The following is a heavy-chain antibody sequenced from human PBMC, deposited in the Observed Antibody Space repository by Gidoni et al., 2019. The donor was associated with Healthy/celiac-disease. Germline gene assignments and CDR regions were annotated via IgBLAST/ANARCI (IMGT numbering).Heavy chain of an antibody. Sequence: EVQLVESGGGLVKPGGSLRLSCAASGFTFSNAWMSWVRQAPGKGLEWVGRIKSKTDGGTTDYAAPVKGRFTISRDDSKNTLYLQMNSLKTEDTAVYYCTTQLLLRYFDWLSRHAPAQIDYWGQGTLVTVSS. D-gene: IGHD3-9*01. V-gene: IGHV3-15*01. CDR2: IKSKTDGGTT. CDR3: TTQLLLRYFDWLSRHAPAQIDY. J-gene: IGHJ4*02. CDR1: GFTFSNAW.